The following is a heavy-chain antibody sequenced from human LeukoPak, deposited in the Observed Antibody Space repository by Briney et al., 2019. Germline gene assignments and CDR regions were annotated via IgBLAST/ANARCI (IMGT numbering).Heavy chain of an antibody. D-gene: IGHD2-2*01. V-gene: IGHV4-39*07. J-gene: IGHJ5*02. CDR3: ARYCSSTRPRIQRPRWFDP. Sequence: SETLSLTCTVSGGSISSSTYYWGWIRQPPGKGLEWIGTIHYSGSTYYNPSLKSRVTISVDTSKNQSSLKLSSVTAADTAVYYCARYCSSTRPRIQRPRWFDPWGQGTLVTVSS. CDR2: IHYSGST. CDR1: GGSISSSTYY.